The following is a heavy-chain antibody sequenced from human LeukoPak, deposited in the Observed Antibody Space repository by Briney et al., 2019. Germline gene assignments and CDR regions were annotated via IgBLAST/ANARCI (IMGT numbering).Heavy chain of an antibody. V-gene: IGHV3-23*01. CDR2: IASGGTT. Sequence: GGSLRLYCVASGFTLSSYGMSWVRQDPGKGLEWVSTIASGGTTFYADSVKGRFTVSRDNSKNTLILQVNSLRAEDTAVYFCAKVRAPRSAFDVWGQGTMVTVSS. CDR1: GFTLSSYG. J-gene: IGHJ3*01. CDR3: AKVRAPRSAFDV.